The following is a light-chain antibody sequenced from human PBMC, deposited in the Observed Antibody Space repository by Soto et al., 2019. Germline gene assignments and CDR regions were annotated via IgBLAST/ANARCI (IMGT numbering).Light chain of an antibody. CDR3: QQYNSWPWT. V-gene: IGKV3-15*01. J-gene: IGKJ1*01. CDR2: GAC. CDR1: QSISDT. Sequence: EIVMTQSPATLSVSPGERATLSCRASQSISDTVALYQQKPGQARRLLIHGACTRATGIPARCSGSGSGTDFTLTISSLQSEDFAVYYCQQYNSWPWTFGQGTKVDIK.